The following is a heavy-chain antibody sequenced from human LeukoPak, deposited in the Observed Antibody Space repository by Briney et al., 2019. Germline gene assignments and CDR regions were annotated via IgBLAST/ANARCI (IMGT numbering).Heavy chain of an antibody. V-gene: IGHV3-64*01. D-gene: IGHD6-19*01. Sequence: GGSLRLSCAASGFTFSNYAMHWVRQAPGKGLEYVSGISSNGGSTYNANSVKGRFIISRDNSKNTPYLQMDSLRAEDMAVYYCARDSSGWYGDAFDIWGQGTMVTVSS. J-gene: IGHJ3*02. CDR1: GFTFSNYA. CDR2: ISSNGGST. CDR3: ARDSSGWYGDAFDI.